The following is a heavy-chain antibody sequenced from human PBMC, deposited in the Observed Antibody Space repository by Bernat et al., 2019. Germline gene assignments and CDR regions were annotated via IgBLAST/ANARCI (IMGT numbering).Heavy chain of an antibody. V-gene: IGHV3-7*04. CDR2: IKQDGSEK. CDR1: GFTFSSYW. Sequence: EVQLVESGGGLVQPGGSLRLSCAASGFTFSSYWMSWVRQAPGKGLEWVANIKQDGSEKYYVDSVKGRFTISRDNAKNSLYLQMNSLRAEEHAVYYWAREVSDILTGFRPHFDYWGQGTLVTVSS. D-gene: IGHD3-9*01. CDR3: AREVSDILTGFRPHFDY. J-gene: IGHJ4*02.